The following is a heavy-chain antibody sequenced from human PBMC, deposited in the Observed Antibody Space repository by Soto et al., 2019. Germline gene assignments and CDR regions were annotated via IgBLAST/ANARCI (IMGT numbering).Heavy chain of an antibody. CDR1: GGSISDSSYF. Sequence: SETLSLTCTVSGGSISDSSYFWDWIRQPPRKGLEWIGNIYYSGSTYYNLSLKSRVTISVDTSKNQFSLKLSSVTAADTAVYFCARRGVSSYYSNYWGLGTLVTVSS. V-gene: IGHV4-39*01. CDR3: ARRGVSSYYSNY. CDR2: IYYSGST. J-gene: IGHJ4*02. D-gene: IGHD1-26*01.